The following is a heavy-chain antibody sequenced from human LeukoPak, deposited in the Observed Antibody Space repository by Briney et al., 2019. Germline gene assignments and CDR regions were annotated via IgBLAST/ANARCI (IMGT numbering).Heavy chain of an antibody. V-gene: IGHV4-4*07. D-gene: IGHD3-22*01. Sequence: PSESLSLTCTVSGGSISSYYWSWIRQPAGKGLEWIGRIYTSVSTNYNPSLKSRVTMSVDTSKNQFSLKLSSVTAADTAVYYCARDSPRDYYDSSGYYYYAFDIWGQGTMVT. CDR3: ARDSPRDYYDSSGYYYYAFDI. CDR1: GGSISSYY. CDR2: IYTSVST. J-gene: IGHJ3*02.